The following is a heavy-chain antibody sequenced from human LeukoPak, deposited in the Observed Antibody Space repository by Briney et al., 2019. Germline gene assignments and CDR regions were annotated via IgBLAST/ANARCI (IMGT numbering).Heavy chain of an antibody. V-gene: IGHV4-39*07. J-gene: IGHJ3*02. D-gene: IGHD3-22*01. CDR1: GGSISSSSYY. CDR3: ARRPTTYYYDSSGYPDAFDI. Sequence: SETLSLTCTVSGGSISSSSYYWGWIRQPPGKGLEWIGSIYYTGSSYYNPSVKSRVTISVDTSKNQFSLKLSSVTAADTAVYYCARRPTTYYYDSSGYPDAFDIWGQGTMVTVSS. CDR2: IYYTGSS.